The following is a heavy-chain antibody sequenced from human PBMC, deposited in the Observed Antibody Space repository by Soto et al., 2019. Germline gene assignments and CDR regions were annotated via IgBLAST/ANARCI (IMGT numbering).Heavy chain of an antibody. D-gene: IGHD3-10*01. CDR3: ARANMVRGVIPDY. CDR1: GGSISSYY. V-gene: IGHV4-59*12. Sequence: SETLSLTCTVSGGSISSYYWSWIRQPPGKGLEWIGYIYYSGSTNYNPSLKSRVTISVDTSKNQFSLKLSSVTAADTAVYYCARANMVRGVIPDYWGQGTLVTVSS. CDR2: IYYSGST. J-gene: IGHJ4*02.